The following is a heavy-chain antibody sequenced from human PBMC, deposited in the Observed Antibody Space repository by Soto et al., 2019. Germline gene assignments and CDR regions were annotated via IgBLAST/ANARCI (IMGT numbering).Heavy chain of an antibody. V-gene: IGHV3-64*01. CDR1: GFTFSSYA. CDR2: ISSNGGST. J-gene: IGHJ1*01. D-gene: IGHD3-22*01. Sequence: EVQLVESGGGLVQPGGSLRLSCAASGFTFSSYAMHWVRQAPGKGLEYVSAISSNGGSTYYANSVKGRFTISRDNSKITMYLQMGSLRAEDMAVYYCARGPHDSSGYYLPGPEYVQHWGQGTLVTVSS. CDR3: ARGPHDSSGYYLPGPEYVQH.